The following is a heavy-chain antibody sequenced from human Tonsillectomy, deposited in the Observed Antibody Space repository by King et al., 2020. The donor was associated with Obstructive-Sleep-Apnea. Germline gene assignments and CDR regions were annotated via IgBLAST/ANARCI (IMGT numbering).Heavy chain of an antibody. Sequence: VQLVESGGDLVQPGGSLRLSCAASGFTFSSYAMTWVRQAPGKGLEWFATVSGRGGTTWYADSVKGRFTISRDNAKNTVYLQMNSLRAEDTAVYYCADVGSGSYILHYWGQGTLVTVSS. J-gene: IGHJ4*02. CDR3: ADVGSGSYILHY. CDR2: VSGRGGTT. V-gene: IGHV3-23*04. D-gene: IGHD3-10*01. CDR1: GFTFSSYA.